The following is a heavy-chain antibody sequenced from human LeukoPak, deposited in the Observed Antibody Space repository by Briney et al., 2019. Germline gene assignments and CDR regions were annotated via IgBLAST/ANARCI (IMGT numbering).Heavy chain of an antibody. CDR1: GLTFDSYD. CDR3: VPPAAGLHRTISTEYFQH. Sequence: PGRSLRLSCAAAGLTFDSYDMYWVRHSPGKGPEWVSYISASGISIKYADSVKGRFTISRDNAKNLVCLQMDSLRAEDTAVYYCVPPAAGLHRTISTEYFQHWGQGTPVIVSS. D-gene: IGHD6-13*01. CDR2: ISASGISI. V-gene: IGHV3-48*03. J-gene: IGHJ1*01.